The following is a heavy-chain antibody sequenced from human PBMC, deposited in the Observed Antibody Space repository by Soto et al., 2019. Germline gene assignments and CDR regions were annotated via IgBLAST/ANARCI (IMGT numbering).Heavy chain of an antibody. CDR2: IYYSGST. D-gene: IGHD3-10*01. V-gene: IGHV4-30-4*01. Sequence: QVQLQESGPGLVKPSQTLSLTCTVSGGSISSGDYYWSWIRQPPGKGLEWIGYIYYSGSTYYNPSLKSRVTISVDTNKNQFSLKLSSVTAADTAVYYCARERGGGYYGSGSYGMDVWGQGTTVTVSS. J-gene: IGHJ6*02. CDR1: GGSISSGDYY. CDR3: ARERGGGYYGSGSYGMDV.